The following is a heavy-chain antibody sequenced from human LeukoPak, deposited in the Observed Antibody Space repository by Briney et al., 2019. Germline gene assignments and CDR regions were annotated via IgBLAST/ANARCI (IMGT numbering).Heavy chain of an antibody. CDR2: IIPIFGTA. CDR1: GGTFGSYA. D-gene: IGHD7-27*01. J-gene: IGHJ6*03. V-gene: IGHV1-69*05. Sequence: EASVKVSCKASGGTFGSYAISWVRQAPGQGLEWMGGIIPIFGTANYAQKFQGRVTITTDESTSTAYMELSSLRSEDTAVYYCARDGPWGRYYYYYMDVWGKGTTVTVSS. CDR3: ARDGPWGRYYYYYMDV.